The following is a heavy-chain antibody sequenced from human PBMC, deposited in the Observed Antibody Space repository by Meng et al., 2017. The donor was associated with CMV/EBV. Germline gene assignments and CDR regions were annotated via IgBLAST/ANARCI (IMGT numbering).Heavy chain of an antibody. V-gene: IGHV1-69*04. Sequence: SVKVSCKASGGTFSSYPISWVRQAPGQGLEWMGRIIPILGIANYAQKFQGRVTITADKSTSTAYMELSSLRSEDTAVYYCARDQGYCSSTSCTVGDFDYWGQGTLVTVSS. D-gene: IGHD2-2*01. CDR2: IIPILGIA. CDR3: ARDQGYCSSTSCTVGDFDY. CDR1: GGTFSSYP. J-gene: IGHJ4*02.